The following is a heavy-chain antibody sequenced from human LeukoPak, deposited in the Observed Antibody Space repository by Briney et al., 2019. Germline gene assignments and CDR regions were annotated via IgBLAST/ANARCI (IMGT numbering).Heavy chain of an antibody. V-gene: IGHV5-51*01. J-gene: IGHJ4*02. CDR2: IYPGDSDT. Sequence: GESLKISCKGSGYSFTSYWIGWVRQMPGKGLEWMGIIYPGDSDTRYSPSFQGQVTISADKSISTAYLQWSSPKASDTAMYYCARLPYYYGSGSFSYYFDYWGQGTLVTVSS. D-gene: IGHD3-10*01. CDR1: GYSFTSYW. CDR3: ARLPYYYGSGSFSYYFDY.